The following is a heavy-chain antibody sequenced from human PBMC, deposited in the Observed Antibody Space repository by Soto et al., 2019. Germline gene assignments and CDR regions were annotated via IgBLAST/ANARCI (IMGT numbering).Heavy chain of an antibody. J-gene: IGHJ4*02. D-gene: IGHD1-26*01. CDR2: IRSSSSYI. V-gene: IGHV3-21*01. CDR3: ARAAPAGALDY. CDR1: GFTFSSYS. Sequence: PGGYLRLSCAASGFTFSSYSMNWVRQAPGKGLEWVSSIRSSSSYIYYADSVKGRFTISRDNAKNSLYLQMNSLRAEDTAVDYCARAAPAGALDYWGEGALGTVA.